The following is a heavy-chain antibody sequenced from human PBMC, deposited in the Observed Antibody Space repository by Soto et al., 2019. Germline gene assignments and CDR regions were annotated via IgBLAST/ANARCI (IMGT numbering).Heavy chain of an antibody. V-gene: IGHV1-8*01. CDR3: ARGNPFNYAGFDV. J-gene: IGHJ6*02. Sequence: VKVSCKASGYTFSDFDINWQRQASGQGPEWMGWKNAKSGDTFFPQRFQGKFNMTWDTSLSTAYIEVGSLMSEDTAIYYCARGNPFNYAGFDVWGQGTTVTAP. D-gene: IGHD4-4*01. CDR2: KNAKSGDT. CDR1: GYTFSDFD.